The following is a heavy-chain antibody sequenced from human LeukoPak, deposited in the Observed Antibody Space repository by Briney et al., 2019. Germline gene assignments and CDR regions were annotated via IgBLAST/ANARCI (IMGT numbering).Heavy chain of an antibody. Sequence: ASVKVSCKASGYTFNDYYIHWVRQAPGQGLEWMGWVNPNTGTTNYAQKFQGRVTLTRDTSLSTAYMELSSLTSDDTAVYYCARQSYGSSYYFDYWGQGTLVTVSS. CDR1: GYTFNDYY. CDR3: ARQSYGSSYYFDY. CDR2: VNPNTGTT. J-gene: IGHJ4*02. D-gene: IGHD6-6*01. V-gene: IGHV1-2*02.